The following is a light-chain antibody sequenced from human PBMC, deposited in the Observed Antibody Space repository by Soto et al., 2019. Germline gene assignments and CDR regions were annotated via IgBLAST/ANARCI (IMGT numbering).Light chain of an antibody. Sequence: LTQPHSVSESPGKTVTISCTGSSDVGGYNYVSWYQQHPGKAPKLMIYEVNKRPSGVPDRFSGSKSGNTASLTVSGLQAEDEADYYCSSYAGSSNVFGTGTKLTVL. CDR1: SSDVGGYNY. CDR3: SSYAGSSNV. CDR2: EVN. V-gene: IGLV2-8*01. J-gene: IGLJ1*01.